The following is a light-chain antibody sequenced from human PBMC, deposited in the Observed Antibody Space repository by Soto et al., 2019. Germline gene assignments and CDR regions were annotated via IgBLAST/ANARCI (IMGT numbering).Light chain of an antibody. J-gene: IGKJ1*01. V-gene: IGKV2-30*01. CDR1: QGLVTNDGNTF. CDR2: MVS. Sequence: DVVLTQSPLSLPVTLGQPASISCRSSQGLVTNDGNTFLNWFHQRPGQSPRRLIYMVSNRDSGVPDRISGSGSGTDFTLKISRVEAEDVGVYFCMQASHWPWTFGQGTKVEIK. CDR3: MQASHWPWT.